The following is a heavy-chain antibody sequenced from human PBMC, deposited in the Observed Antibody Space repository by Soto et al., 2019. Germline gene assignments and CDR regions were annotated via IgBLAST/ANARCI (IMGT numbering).Heavy chain of an antibody. CDR1: GFSLSTSGVG. V-gene: IGHV2-5*02. CDR3: AHRGPYSRSGNWRNFDY. CDR2: IYWDDDK. Sequence: ESGPTLVNPTQTLTLTFTFSGFSLSTSGVGVGWIRQPPEKALEWLALIYWDDDKRYNPSLNSRLTITKDTSKNQVVLTMTYMDTVDTAKYFCAHRGPYSRSGNWRNFDYWGPGTQFTVSS. J-gene: IGHJ4*02. D-gene: IGHD6-13*01.